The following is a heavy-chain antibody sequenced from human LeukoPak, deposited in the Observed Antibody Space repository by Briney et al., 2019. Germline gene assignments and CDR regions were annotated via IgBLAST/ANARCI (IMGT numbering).Heavy chain of an antibody. J-gene: IGHJ4*02. CDR3: ARDRDYRTFDY. Sequence: PGGSLRLSCAASGFTFSDYYMSWLRQAPGKGLEWVSSISVSGTYIYYSDSVKGRFTISRDNAKNSLYLEMNSLRSDDTAIYYCARDRDYRTFDYWGQGTLVTVSS. D-gene: IGHD4-11*01. CDR1: GFTFSDYY. CDR2: ISVSGTYI. V-gene: IGHV3-11*04.